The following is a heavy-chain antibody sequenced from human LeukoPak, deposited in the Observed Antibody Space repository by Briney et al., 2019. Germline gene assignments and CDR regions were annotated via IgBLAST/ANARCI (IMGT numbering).Heavy chain of an antibody. D-gene: IGHD6-25*01. CDR1: GFTFSSYA. V-gene: IGHV3-23*01. J-gene: IGHJ3*02. CDR3: ASARLGSGLEGAFDI. CDR2: ISASGGST. Sequence: GGSLRLSCAASGFTFSSYAMNWVRQAPGKGLEWVTGISASGGSTYYPDSVKGRFTISRDNSKNTLYVQLNSLRGEDTAVYYCASARLGSGLEGAFDIWGQGTMVTVSS.